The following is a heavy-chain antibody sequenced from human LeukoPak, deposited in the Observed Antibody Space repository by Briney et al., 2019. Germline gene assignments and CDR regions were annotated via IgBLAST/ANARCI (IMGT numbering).Heavy chain of an antibody. CDR1: GGSFSGYY. CDR2: INHSGST. CDR3: AYASYYYGMDV. V-gene: IGHV4-34*01. D-gene: IGHD3-16*01. Sequence: SETLSLTCAVYGGSFSGYYWSWIRQPPGKGLEWIGEINHSGSTNYNPSLKSRVTISVDTSKNQFSLKLSSVTAADTAVYYCAYASYYYGMDVWGQGTTVTVSS. J-gene: IGHJ6*02.